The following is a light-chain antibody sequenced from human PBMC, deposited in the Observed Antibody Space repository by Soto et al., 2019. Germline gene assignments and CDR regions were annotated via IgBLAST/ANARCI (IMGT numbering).Light chain of an antibody. CDR1: SSDVGAYNY. V-gene: IGLV2-14*01. J-gene: IGLJ1*01. CDR2: DVS. CDR3: SSYTSATTYV. Sequence: QSVLTQPASVSGSPGQSITISCTGTSSDVGAYNYDSWYQQYPGEAPKVIIYDVSHRPAGVSNRFSGSNSGNTASLTISGLQTQDEADYYCSSYTSATTYVFGTGTKVTVL.